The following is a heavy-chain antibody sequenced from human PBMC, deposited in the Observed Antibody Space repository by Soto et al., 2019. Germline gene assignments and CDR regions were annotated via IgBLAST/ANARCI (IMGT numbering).Heavy chain of an antibody. V-gene: IGHV4-38-2*02. Sequence: TSETLSLTCTVSGYFIGTGYYWGWIRQPPGKGLEWIGNIFHSGSTYYNPSLSGRVTISLDTSKNQFSLKLTSVTAADTAVFYCARGLEWSGNDYWGQGTLVTVPQ. CDR1: GYFIGTGYY. D-gene: IGHD3-3*01. J-gene: IGHJ4*02. CDR2: IFHSGST. CDR3: ARGLEWSGNDY.